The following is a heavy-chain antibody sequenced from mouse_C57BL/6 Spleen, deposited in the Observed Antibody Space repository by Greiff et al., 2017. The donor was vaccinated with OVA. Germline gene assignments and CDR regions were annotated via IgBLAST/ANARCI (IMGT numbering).Heavy chain of an antibody. Sequence: EVQLQQSGPELVKPGASVKISCKASGYSFTGYYMNWVKQSPEKSLEWIGEINPSTGGTTYNQKFKAKATLTVDKSSSTAYMQLKSLTSEDSAVYYCARTTIVNYYAMDYWGQGTSVTVSS. CDR3: ARTTIVNYYAMDY. CDR2: INPSTGGT. V-gene: IGHV1-42*01. D-gene: IGHD2-5*01. CDR1: GYSFTGYY. J-gene: IGHJ4*01.